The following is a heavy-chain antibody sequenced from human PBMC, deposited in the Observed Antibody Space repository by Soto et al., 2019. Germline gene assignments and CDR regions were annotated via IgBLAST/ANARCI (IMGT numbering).Heavy chain of an antibody. D-gene: IGHD4-17*01. CDR2: INSDGSST. V-gene: IGHV3-74*01. CDR1: GFTFSSYW. J-gene: IGHJ2*01. CDR3: ARDTLDYGDYDPYWYFDL. Sequence: GGCLRLSCAASGFTFSSYWMHWVRQAPGKGLVWVSRINSDGSSTSYADSVKGRFTISRDNAKNTLYLQMNSLRAEDTAVYYCARDTLDYGDYDPYWYFDLWGRGTLVTVSS.